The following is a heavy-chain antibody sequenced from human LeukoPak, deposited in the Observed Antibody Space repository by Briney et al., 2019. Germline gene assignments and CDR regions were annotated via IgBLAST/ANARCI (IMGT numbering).Heavy chain of an antibody. J-gene: IGHJ4*02. CDR2: IIPIFGTA. V-gene: IGHV1-69*05. Sequence: SVKVSCKASGGTFSSYAISWVRQAPGQGLEWMGRIIPIFGTANYAQKFQGRVAITTDESTSTAYMELSSLRSEDTAVYYCARLGPYCGGDCYSSAGYWGQGTLVTVSS. D-gene: IGHD2-21*02. CDR3: ARLGPYCGGDCYSSAGY. CDR1: GGTFSSYA.